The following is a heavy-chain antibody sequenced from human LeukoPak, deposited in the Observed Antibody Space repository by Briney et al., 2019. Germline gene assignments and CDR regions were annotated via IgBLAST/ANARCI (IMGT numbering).Heavy chain of an antibody. CDR2: IHYGGST. Sequence: SETLSLTCTVSGGSISSYSYYWGWIRQPPGKGLEWIGSIHYGGSTYYNPSLKSRVTISVDTSKNQFSLKLSSVTAADTAVYYCAREVAVAGTNYYFDYWGQGTLVTVSS. J-gene: IGHJ4*02. CDR1: GGSISSYSYY. D-gene: IGHD6-19*01. CDR3: AREVAVAGTNYYFDY. V-gene: IGHV4-39*07.